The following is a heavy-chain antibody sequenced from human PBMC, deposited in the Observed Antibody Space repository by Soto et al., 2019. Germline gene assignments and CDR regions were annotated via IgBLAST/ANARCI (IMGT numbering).Heavy chain of an antibody. CDR1: GGSISSGGYY. CDR3: ARGVVPAAMEYYFDY. J-gene: IGHJ4*02. CDR2: IYYSGST. Sequence: QVQLQESGPGLVKPSQTLSLPCTVSGGSISSGGYYWSWIRQHPGKGLEWIGYIYYSGSTYYNPSLQGRVTVSVDTSKNQFSLKLSSVTAADTAVYYCARGVVPAAMEYYFDYWGQGTLVTVSS. D-gene: IGHD2-2*01. V-gene: IGHV4-31*03.